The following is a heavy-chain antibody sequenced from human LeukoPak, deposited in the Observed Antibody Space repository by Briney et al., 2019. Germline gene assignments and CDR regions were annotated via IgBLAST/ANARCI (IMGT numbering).Heavy chain of an antibody. Sequence: SDTLPLTCTVSGGSISSSSYYCRWIPQPPGKGLDCIRSIYYSGSTYYTPSLKSRVTISVDTSKNQFSLKLSSVTAADTAVYYCARDGIVVVPADITVQYNWFDPWGQGTLVTVSS. CDR1: GGSISSSSYY. CDR2: IYYSGST. V-gene: IGHV4-39*07. D-gene: IGHD2-2*01. J-gene: IGHJ5*02. CDR3: ARDGIVVVPADITVQYNWFDP.